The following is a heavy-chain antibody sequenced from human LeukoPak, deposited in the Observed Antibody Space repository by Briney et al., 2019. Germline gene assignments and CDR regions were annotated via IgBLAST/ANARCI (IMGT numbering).Heavy chain of an antibody. CDR1: GFSISSGYH. J-gene: IGHJ4*02. CDR2: IYHSGST. Sequence: ASETLSLTCAVSGFSISSGYHWDWIRQPPGKGLEWIGNIYHSGSTYYNPSLKSRVTISVDTSKNQFSLKLTSVTAADTAVYYCARRPISTGIDYWGQRTLVTVFS. V-gene: IGHV4-38-2*01. CDR3: ARRPISTGIDY. D-gene: IGHD1-1*01.